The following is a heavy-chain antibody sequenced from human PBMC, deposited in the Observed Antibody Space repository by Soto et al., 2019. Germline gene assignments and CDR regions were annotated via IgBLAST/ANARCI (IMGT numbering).Heavy chain of an antibody. V-gene: IGHV3-7*01. CDR1: GFTFSSYW. CDR3: ARGVGKWIQLDDAFDI. D-gene: IGHD5-18*01. J-gene: IGHJ3*02. Sequence: PGGSLRLSCAASGFTFSSYWMSWVRQAPGKGLEWVANIKQDGSEKYYVDSVKGRFTISRDNAKNSLYLQMNSLRAEDTAVYYCARGVGKWIQLDDAFDIWGQGTMVTVSS. CDR2: IKQDGSEK.